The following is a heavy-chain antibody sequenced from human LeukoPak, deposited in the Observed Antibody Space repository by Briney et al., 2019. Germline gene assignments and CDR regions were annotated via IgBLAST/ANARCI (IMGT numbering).Heavy chain of an antibody. V-gene: IGHV1-69*13. CDR1: GGSFINYA. CDR2: LIPIFGTP. Sequence: ASVKVSCKASGGSFINYAISWVRQAPGQGLEWMGSLIPIFGTPRYAQNFQGRVTITADEYTTTAYLELSGVRSDDTAVYFCARDVEDTWVTPDYWGQGTLVTVSS. D-gene: IGHD2-21*02. CDR3: ARDVEDTWVTPDY. J-gene: IGHJ4*02.